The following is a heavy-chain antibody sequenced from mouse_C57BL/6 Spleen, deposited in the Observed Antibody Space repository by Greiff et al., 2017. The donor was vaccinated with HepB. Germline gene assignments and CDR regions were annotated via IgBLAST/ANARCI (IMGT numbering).Heavy chain of an antibody. J-gene: IGHJ3*01. D-gene: IGHD2-5*01. Sequence: VQLQQPGAELVRPGTSVKLSCKASGYTFTSYWMHWVKQRPGQGLEWIGVIDPSDSYTNYNQKFKGKATLTVDTSSSTAYMQLSSLTSEDSAVYYCASYYSNRAWFAYWGQGTLVTVSA. V-gene: IGHV1-59*01. CDR2: IDPSDSYT. CDR1: GYTFTSYW. CDR3: ASYYSNRAWFAY.